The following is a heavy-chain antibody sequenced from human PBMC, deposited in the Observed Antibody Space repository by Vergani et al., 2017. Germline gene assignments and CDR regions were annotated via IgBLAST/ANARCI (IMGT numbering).Heavy chain of an antibody. D-gene: IGHD1-1*01. V-gene: IGHV3-21*01. CDR2: ISSSSCYI. J-gene: IGHJ3*02. CDR3: ARMLERAPRDAFDI. CDR1: GFTFSSYA. Sequence: EVQLLESGGGLVQPGGSLRLSCAASGFTFSSYAMSWVRQAPGKGLEWVSSISSSSCYIYYADSVKVRFTISRDNAKNSLYLQMNSLRAEDTAVYYCARMLERAPRDAFDIWGQGTMVTVSS.